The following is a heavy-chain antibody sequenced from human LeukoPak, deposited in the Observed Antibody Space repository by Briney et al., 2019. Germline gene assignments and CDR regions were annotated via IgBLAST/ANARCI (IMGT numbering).Heavy chain of an antibody. CDR3: AKRPDYDFWSGYYLLDY. V-gene: IGHV3-23*01. CDR1: GFTFSTFA. Sequence: GGSLRLSCAASGFTFSTFAMTWVRQAPGKGLEWVSVISGSGDSTYYADSVKGRFTISRDNSKNTLYLQMNSLRAEDTAVYYCAKRPDYDFWSGYYLLDYWGQGTLVTVSS. CDR2: ISGSGDST. D-gene: IGHD3-3*01. J-gene: IGHJ4*02.